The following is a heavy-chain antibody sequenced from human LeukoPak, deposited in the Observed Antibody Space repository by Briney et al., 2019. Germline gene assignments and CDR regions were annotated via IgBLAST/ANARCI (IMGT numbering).Heavy chain of an antibody. V-gene: IGHV4-4*07. CDR2: IYSGGST. D-gene: IGHD2-2*01. Sequence: SETLSLTCTVSGDSISSYYWSWIRQPAGKGLEWIGRIYSGGSTNYSPSLKSRVTISVDTSKNQFSLKLTSVAAADTAVYYCARDRWPAAMGGYYYYYMDVWGKGTTVTVSS. J-gene: IGHJ6*03. CDR3: ARDRWPAAMGGYYYYYMDV. CDR1: GDSISSYY.